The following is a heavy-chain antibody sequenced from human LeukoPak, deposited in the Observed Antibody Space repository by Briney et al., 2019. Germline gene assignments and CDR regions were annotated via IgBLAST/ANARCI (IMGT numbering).Heavy chain of an antibody. Sequence: GGSLRLSCAASGFTFSGSAMHWVRQASGKGLEWVGRIRSKANSYATAYAASVKGRFTISRDDSKNTAYLQMNSLKTEDTAVYYSTIMGPAVTTVVTPVVYWGQGTLVTVSS. CDR3: TIMGPAVTTVVTPVVY. J-gene: IGHJ4*02. CDR1: GFTFSGSA. V-gene: IGHV3-73*01. D-gene: IGHD4-23*01. CDR2: IRSKANSYAT.